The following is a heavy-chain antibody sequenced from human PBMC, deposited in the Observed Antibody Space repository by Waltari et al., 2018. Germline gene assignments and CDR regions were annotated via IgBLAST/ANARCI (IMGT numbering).Heavy chain of an antibody. CDR3: ARHSNYYGSGSYYPGAFDI. Sequence: QLQLQESGPGLVKPSETLSLTCTVSGGSISSSSYYWGWIRQPPGKGLEWIGSIYYRGSTYYNPSLKSRVTISVDTSKNQFSLKLSSVTAADTAVYYCARHSNYYGSGSYYPGAFDIWGQGTMVTVSS. CDR2: IYYRGST. CDR1: GGSISSSSYY. V-gene: IGHV4-39*07. J-gene: IGHJ3*02. D-gene: IGHD3-10*01.